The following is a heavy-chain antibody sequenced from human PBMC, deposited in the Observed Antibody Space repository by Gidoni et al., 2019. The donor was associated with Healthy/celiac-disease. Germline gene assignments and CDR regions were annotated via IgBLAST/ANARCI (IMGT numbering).Heavy chain of an antibody. J-gene: IGHJ3*02. D-gene: IGHD3-22*01. CDR1: GFTFDDYT. V-gene: IGHV3-43*01. CDR3: AKGNYYDSSGEDAFDI. Sequence: EVQLVESGGVVVQPGGSLRLSCAASGFTFDDYTMHWVRQAPGKGLEWVSLISWYGGSTYYADSVKGRFTISRDNSKNSLYLQMNSLRTEDTALYYCAKGNYYDSSGEDAFDIWGQGTMVTVSS. CDR2: ISWYGGST.